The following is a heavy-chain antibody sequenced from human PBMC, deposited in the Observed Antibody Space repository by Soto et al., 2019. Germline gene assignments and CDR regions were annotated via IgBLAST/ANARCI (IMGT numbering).Heavy chain of an antibody. CDR2: ISAYTDDP. D-gene: IGHD2-2*01. CDR1: GNTFTNFA. Sequence: ASVKVSCKASGNTFTNFAVTWVRQAPGQGLEWMGWISAYTDDPNYAQKFQGRVTMTIDASTSTAYLDLRSLTSDDTAMYYCARVIPGAEAWFDPWGQGTLVTVSS. CDR3: ARVIPGAEAWFDP. V-gene: IGHV1-18*01. J-gene: IGHJ5*02.